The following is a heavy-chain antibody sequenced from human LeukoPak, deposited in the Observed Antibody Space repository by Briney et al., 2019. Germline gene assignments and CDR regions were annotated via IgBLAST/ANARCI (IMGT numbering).Heavy chain of an antibody. Sequence: SETLSLTCTVSGGSISSYYWSWIRQPAGKGLESIGHISTSGSTNYNPSLKGRVTISVDTSKNQFSLNLSSVTAADTAVYSCARGRGPLAPWGQGTLVTVSS. CDR2: ISTSGST. V-gene: IGHV4-4*07. CDR3: ARGRGPLAP. J-gene: IGHJ5*02. D-gene: IGHD3-10*01. CDR1: GGSISSYY.